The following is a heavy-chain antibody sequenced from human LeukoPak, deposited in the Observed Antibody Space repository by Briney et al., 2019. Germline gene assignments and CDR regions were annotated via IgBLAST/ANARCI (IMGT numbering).Heavy chain of an antibody. D-gene: IGHD1-26*01. CDR1: GFTFSNYN. Sequence: GGSLRLSCADSGFTFSNYNMNWVRQAPGKAMEWVSSITSSGTYTFYADSVKGRFTISRDNAKNSLYLQMDSLGPEDTAVYYCARQRTYSGSYSDYWGQGTLVTVSS. CDR2: ITSSGTYT. CDR3: ARQRTYSGSYSDY. J-gene: IGHJ4*02. V-gene: IGHV3-21*01.